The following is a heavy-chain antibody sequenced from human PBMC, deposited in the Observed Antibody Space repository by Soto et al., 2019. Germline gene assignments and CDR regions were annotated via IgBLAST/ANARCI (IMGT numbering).Heavy chain of an antibody. J-gene: IGHJ4*02. CDR3: ARGRPGAYTSSLRGDY. CDR2: INHSGST. Sequence: SETLSLTCAVYGGSFSGYYWSWIRQPPGKGLEWIGEINHSGSTNYNPSLKSRVTISVDTSKNQFSLKLSSVTAADTAVYYCARGRPGAYTSSLRGDYWGQGTLVTVSS. V-gene: IGHV4-34*01. CDR1: GGSFSGYY. D-gene: IGHD6-6*01.